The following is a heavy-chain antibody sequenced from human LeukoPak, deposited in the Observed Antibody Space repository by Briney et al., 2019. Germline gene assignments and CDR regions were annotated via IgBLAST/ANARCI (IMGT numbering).Heavy chain of an antibody. CDR2: INHSGST. Sequence: SETLSLTCAVYGGSFSGYYWSWIRLPPGKGLEWIGEINHSGSTNYNPSLKSRVTISVDTSKNQFSLKLSSVTAADTAVYYCARDGSGRDGYNSRLFDYWGQGTLVTVSS. V-gene: IGHV4-34*01. J-gene: IGHJ4*02. D-gene: IGHD5-24*01. CDR3: ARDGSGRDGYNSRLFDY. CDR1: GGSFSGYY.